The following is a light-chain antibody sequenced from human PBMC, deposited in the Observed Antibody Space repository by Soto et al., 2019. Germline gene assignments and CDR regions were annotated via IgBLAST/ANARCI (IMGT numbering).Light chain of an antibody. J-gene: IGKJ5*01. CDR2: DAY. CDR1: QSFRGL. Sequence: EVLLTQSPVTLSLSPGERATLSCRASQSFRGLLAWYLQKPGQAPRLLIYDAYNRATGIPPRFSGSGSGTDFTLTISSLEPEDSAVYYCQQRHMWPITFGQGTRLEIK. CDR3: QQRHMWPIT. V-gene: IGKV3-11*01.